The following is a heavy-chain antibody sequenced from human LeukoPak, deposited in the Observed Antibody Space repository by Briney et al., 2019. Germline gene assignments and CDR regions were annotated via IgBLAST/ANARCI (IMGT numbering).Heavy chain of an antibody. CDR1: GGSFSGYY. V-gene: IGHV4-34*09. CDR2: INHSGST. Sequence: SETLSLTCAVYGGSFSGYYWSWIRQPPGKGLEWIGEINHSGSTNYNPSLKSRVTISVDTSKNQFSLKLSSVTAADTAVYYCARGWSEAFDIWGQGTMVAVSS. J-gene: IGHJ3*02. D-gene: IGHD2-8*01. CDR3: ARGWSEAFDI.